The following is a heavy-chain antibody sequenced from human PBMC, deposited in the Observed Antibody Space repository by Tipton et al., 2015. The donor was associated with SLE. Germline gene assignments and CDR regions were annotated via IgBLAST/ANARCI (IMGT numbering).Heavy chain of an antibody. D-gene: IGHD1-1*01. J-gene: IGHJ4*02. Sequence: TLSLTCAVYGGSFSGYYWSWIRQPPGKGLEWIGEINHSGSTNYNPSLKSRVTISVDTSKNQFSLQLNSVTPEDTAVYYCARDCGDGTDYWGQGTLVTVSS. CDR1: GGSFSGYY. CDR3: ARDCGDGTDY. CDR2: INHSGST. V-gene: IGHV4-34*01.